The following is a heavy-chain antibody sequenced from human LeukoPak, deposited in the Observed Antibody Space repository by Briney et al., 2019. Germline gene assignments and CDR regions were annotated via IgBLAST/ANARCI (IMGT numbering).Heavy chain of an antibody. D-gene: IGHD4-17*01. CDR2: TYYRSKWSN. J-gene: IGHJ4*02. CDR3: ARGGDYGDYYFDY. CDR1: GDSVSSDSAA. Sequence: SQTLSLTCAISGDSVSSDSAAWNWIRQPPSRGLEWLGRTYYRSKWSNNYAVSVKSRITINPDTSKNQFSLQLNSVTPEDTAVYYCARGGDYGDYYFDYWGQGTLVTVSS. V-gene: IGHV6-1*01.